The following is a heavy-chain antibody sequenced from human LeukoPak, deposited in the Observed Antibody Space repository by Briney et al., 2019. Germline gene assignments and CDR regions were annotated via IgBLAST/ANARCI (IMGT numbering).Heavy chain of an antibody. CDR2: IYTSGST. Sequence: PSETLSPTCTVSGGSIISYYWSWIRQPPGKGLEWIGYIYTSGSTNYNPSLQSRVTISVDTSKNQFSLKLSSVTAADTAVYYCARHYCTSTSCWHYFDYWGQGALVTVSS. D-gene: IGHD2-2*01. J-gene: IGHJ4*02. V-gene: IGHV4-4*09. CDR1: GGSIISYY. CDR3: ARHYCTSTSCWHYFDY.